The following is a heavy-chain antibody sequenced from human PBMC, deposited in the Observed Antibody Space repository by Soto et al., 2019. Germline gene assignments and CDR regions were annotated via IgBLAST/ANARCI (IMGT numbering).Heavy chain of an antibody. D-gene: IGHD2-8*02. CDR2: INPGGST. CDR1: GGSFSGYY. CDR3: ARDKITGLFDY. V-gene: IGHV4-34*01. Sequence: SETLSLTCAVYGGSFSGYYWTWIRQPPGTGLEWIGEINPGGSTYYNPSLKSRVTISVDTSKNQFSLKLTSVTAADTAVYYCARDKITGLFDYWGQGTLVTVSS. J-gene: IGHJ4*02.